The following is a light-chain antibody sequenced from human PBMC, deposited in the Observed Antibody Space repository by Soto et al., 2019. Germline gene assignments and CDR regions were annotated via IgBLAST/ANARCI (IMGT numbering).Light chain of an antibody. CDR2: AAS. CDR1: QGIAPY. CDR3: QKYNSAPLT. J-gene: IGKJ4*01. V-gene: IGKV1-27*01. Sequence: DVQMTQSPSSLSASVGDRVTITCRASQGIAPYLAWFRQKPGKVPKLLIYAASTLQSGVPSRFSGSGSGTDFTLTISSLQPEDVATYYCQKYNSAPLTFGGGTKVDI.